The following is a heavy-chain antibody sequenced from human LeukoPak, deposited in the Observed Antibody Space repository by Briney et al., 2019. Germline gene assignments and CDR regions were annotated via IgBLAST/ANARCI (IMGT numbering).Heavy chain of an antibody. V-gene: IGHV4-59*01. Sequence: PSETLSLTCTVSGGSISSYYWSWIRQPPGKGLEWIGYIYYSGSTNYNPSLKSRVTISVDTSKNQFSLKLSSVTAADTAVYYCASYTVSDAFDIWGQGTMVTVSS. CDR3: ASYTVSDAFDI. J-gene: IGHJ3*02. D-gene: IGHD4-17*01. CDR1: GGSISSYY. CDR2: IYYSGST.